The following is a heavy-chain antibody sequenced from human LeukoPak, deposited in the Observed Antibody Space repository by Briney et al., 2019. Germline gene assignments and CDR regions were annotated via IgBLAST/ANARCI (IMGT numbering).Heavy chain of an antibody. J-gene: IGHJ5*02. CDR2: IYPGDSDT. CDR1: GYRFTTYW. Sequence: GESLKISCKGSGYRFTTYWIGWVRQMPGKGLEWMGIIYPGDSDTRYSPSFQGQVTISADKSISTASLQWSSLKASDTAMYYCARHLGDPEWLLFLLPNWFDPWGQGTLVTVSS. CDR3: ARHLGDPEWLLFLLPNWFDP. V-gene: IGHV5-51*01. D-gene: IGHD3-3*01.